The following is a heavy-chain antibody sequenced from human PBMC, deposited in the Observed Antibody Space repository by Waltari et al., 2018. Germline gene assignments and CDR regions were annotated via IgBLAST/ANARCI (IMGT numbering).Heavy chain of an antibody. J-gene: IGHJ4*02. CDR1: GFSFSSYA. V-gene: IGHV3-23*01. D-gene: IGHD3-10*01. CDR3: VKDRRSMVLAVMTPRRSPSAISGGFFDF. CDR2: LRDTGAST. Sequence: VQPGESLRLSCEVSGFSFSSYAMSWVRQAPGKGLEWVSGLRDTGASTHYADAVKGRFTISRDNSKNTLYLQMNSLRAEDTAIYYCVKDRRSMVLAVMTPRRSPSAISGGFFDFWGQGALVTVSS.